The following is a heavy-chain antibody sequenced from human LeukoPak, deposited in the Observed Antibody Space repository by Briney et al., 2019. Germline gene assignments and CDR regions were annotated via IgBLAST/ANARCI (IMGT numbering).Heavy chain of an antibody. D-gene: IGHD2-15*01. CDR3: ARGNRGGAFDI. CDR2: IYHSGST. CDR1: GGSISSGGYY. V-gene: IGHV4-30-2*01. J-gene: IGHJ3*02. Sequence: SETLSLTCTVSGGSISSGGYYWSWTRQPPGKGLEWIGYIYHSGSTYYNPSLKSRVTISVDRSKNQFSLKLSSVTAADTAVYYCARGNRGGAFDIWGQGTMVTVSS.